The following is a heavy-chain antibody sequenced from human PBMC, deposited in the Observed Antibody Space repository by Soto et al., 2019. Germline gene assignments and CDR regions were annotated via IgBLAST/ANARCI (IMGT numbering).Heavy chain of an antibody. V-gene: IGHV1-58*01. CDR1: GFTFSTSA. D-gene: IGHD1-26*01. CDR2: IVGGSGNT. Sequence: MQLVQSGPEVKKPGTSVKVSCKASGFTFSTSAVQWVRQARGQRPEWVGWIVGGSGNTNYAQNSQERVIMTRDMYTSAVYMELSSLRSDDTAVYFCAARRSGLYDMDVWGQGTKVTVSS. CDR3: AARRSGLYDMDV. J-gene: IGHJ6*02.